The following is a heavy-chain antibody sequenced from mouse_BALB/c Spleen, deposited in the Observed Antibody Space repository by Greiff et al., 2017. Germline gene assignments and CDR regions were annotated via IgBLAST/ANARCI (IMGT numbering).Heavy chain of an antibody. V-gene: IGHV1-80*01. CDR3: AREGTTAKGFDY. Sequence: QVQLQQSGAELVRPGSSVKISCKASGYAFSRYWMNWVKQRPGQGLEWIGQIYPGDGDTNYNGKFKGKATLTADKSSSTAYMQLSSLTSEDSAVYFCAREGTTAKGFDYWGQGTTLTVSS. CDR1: GYAFSRYW. D-gene: IGHD1-2*01. J-gene: IGHJ2*01. CDR2: IYPGDGDT.